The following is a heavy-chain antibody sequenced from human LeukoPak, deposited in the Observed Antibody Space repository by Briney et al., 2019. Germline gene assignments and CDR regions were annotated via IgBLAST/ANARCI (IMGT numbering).Heavy chain of an antibody. V-gene: IGHV3-48*03. CDR3: ARDDGAYYQYSMDV. CDR1: GFTFNIYA. Sequence: GGCLRLSCVISGFTFNIYAMNCARPTPRKRLGCVSYLCSIGSTIYYADSVKGRFTISRDNAKNSLYLQMNSLRAEDRAVYYCARDDGAYYQYSMDVWGKGTTVTVSS. J-gene: IGHJ6*03. CDR2: LCSIGSTI. D-gene: IGHD2-21*01.